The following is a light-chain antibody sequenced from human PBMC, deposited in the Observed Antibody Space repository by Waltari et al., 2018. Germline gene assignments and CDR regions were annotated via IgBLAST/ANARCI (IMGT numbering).Light chain of an antibody. CDR3: QSADGGSRYWV. CDR1: ELPKQY. Sequence: SYELTQPPSVSVSPGQTARIPCSGEELPKQYVYWYQQKPGQAPVLLIYKDTERPSGIPERFSCSTSGTTFTLTIRGVQAEDEADYYCQSADGGSRYWVFGGGTKVTVL. J-gene: IGLJ3*02. CDR2: KDT. V-gene: IGLV3-25*03.